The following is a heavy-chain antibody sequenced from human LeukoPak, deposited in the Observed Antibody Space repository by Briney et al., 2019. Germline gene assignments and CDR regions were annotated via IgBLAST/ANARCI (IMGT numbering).Heavy chain of an antibody. J-gene: IGHJ4*02. CDR2: INHSGST. D-gene: IGHD1-20*01. Sequence: SETLSLTCAVYGGSFSGYYWSWIRQPPGKGLEWIGEINHSGSTNYNPSLKSRVTISVDTSKNQFSLKLSSVTAADTAVYYCARQRPRTGITGTAQVLNFDYWGQGTLVTVSS. CDR3: ARQRPRTGITGTAQVLNFDY. V-gene: IGHV4-34*01. CDR1: GGSFSGYY.